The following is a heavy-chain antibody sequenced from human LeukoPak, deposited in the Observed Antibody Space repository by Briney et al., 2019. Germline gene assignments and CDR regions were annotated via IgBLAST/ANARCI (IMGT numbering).Heavy chain of an antibody. V-gene: IGHV3-43*02. CDR2: ISGDGGTT. Sequence: GVSLRLSCAASGFTFDDYAMHGVPRAPGKGVEWVSLISGDGGTTYSADSVKGRLTISRDNSKNSLYLQMNSLRTEDTALYYCARSLPDYFDYWGQGTLVTVSS. CDR3: ARSLPDYFDY. CDR1: GFTFDDYA. J-gene: IGHJ4*02.